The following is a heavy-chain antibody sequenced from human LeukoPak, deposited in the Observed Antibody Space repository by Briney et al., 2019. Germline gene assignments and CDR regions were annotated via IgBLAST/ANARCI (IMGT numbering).Heavy chain of an antibody. CDR1: GFSVSTNY. V-gene: IGHV3-53*01. Sequence: GGSLRLSCAASGFSVSTNYMSWVRQAPGKGLEWVSIIYSDGSTYYADSVKGRFIISRDNSKNTLYLAMNTLGAEDTAVYYCARTSVSMAAKEDYSDYWGQGTQVTVSS. CDR2: IYSDGST. D-gene: IGHD2-15*01. J-gene: IGHJ4*02. CDR3: ARTSVSMAAKEDYSDY.